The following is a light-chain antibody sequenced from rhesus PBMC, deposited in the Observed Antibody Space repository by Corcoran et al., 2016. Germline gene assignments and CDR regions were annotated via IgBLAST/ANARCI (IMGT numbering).Light chain of an antibody. V-gene: IGKV1S12*01. Sequence: DIQMTQSPSALSASVGDRVTISCRASQNIYSNLAWYQQKPGKAPKLLIYAASSLQTGIPSRFSGSGSGTDFTLTISSLQPEGSAAYYCQHYYDNLTFGGGTKVEIK. CDR1: QNIYSN. CDR2: AAS. J-gene: IGKJ4*01. CDR3: QHYYDNLT.